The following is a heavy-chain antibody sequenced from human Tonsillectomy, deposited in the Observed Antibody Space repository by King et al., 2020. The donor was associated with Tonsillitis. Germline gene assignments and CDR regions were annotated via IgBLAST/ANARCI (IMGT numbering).Heavy chain of an antibody. CDR2: ISYDGSNK. CDR3: AGDRGMGFTIFGVVIINAADYYYGMDV. CDR1: GFTFSSYA. J-gene: IGHJ6*02. Sequence: VQLVESGGGVVQPGRSLRLSCAASGFTFSSYAMHWVRQAPGKGLEWVAVISYDGSNKYYADSVKGRFTISRDNSKNTLYLQMNSLRAEDTAVYYCAGDRGMGFTIFGVVIINAADYYYGMDVWGQGTTVTVSS. V-gene: IGHV3-30-3*01. D-gene: IGHD3-3*01.